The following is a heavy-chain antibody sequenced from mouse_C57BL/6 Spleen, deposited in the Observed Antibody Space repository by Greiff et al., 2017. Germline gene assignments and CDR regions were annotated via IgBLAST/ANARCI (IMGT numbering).Heavy chain of an antibody. Sequence: VQLKQSGTVLARPGASVKMSCKTSGYTFTSYWMHWVKQRPGQGLEWIGAIHPGNSDTSYNQKFKGKAKLTAVTSASTAYMELSSLTNEDSAVYYCTRPLYYDYDLYYFDYWGQGTTLTVSS. V-gene: IGHV1-5*01. J-gene: IGHJ2*01. CDR2: IHPGNSDT. CDR1: GYTFTSYW. D-gene: IGHD2-4*01. CDR3: TRPLYYDYDLYYFDY.